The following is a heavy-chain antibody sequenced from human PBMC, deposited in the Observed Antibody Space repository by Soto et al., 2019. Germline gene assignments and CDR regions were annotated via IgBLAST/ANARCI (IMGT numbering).Heavy chain of an antibody. D-gene: IGHD5-12*01. J-gene: IGHJ6*02. CDR1: GGSISSYY. Sequence: SETLSLTCTVSGGSISSYYWSWIRQPPGKGLEWIGYIYYSGSTNYNPSLKSRVTISVDMSKNQFSLKLSSVTAADTAVYYCAREGYGGGYYYYYGMDVWGQGTTVTVSS. V-gene: IGHV4-59*01. CDR3: AREGYGGGYYYYYGMDV. CDR2: IYYSGST.